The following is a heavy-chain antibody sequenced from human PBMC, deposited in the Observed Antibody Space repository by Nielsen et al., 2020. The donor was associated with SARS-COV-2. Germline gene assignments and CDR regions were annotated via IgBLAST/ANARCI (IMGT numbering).Heavy chain of an antibody. CDR3: ARAVGEVWPATMDY. V-gene: IGHV3-21*01. J-gene: IGHJ4*02. CDR2: ISSSSTYI. Sequence: WIRQPPGKGLEWVSSISSSSTYIYYADSVKGRFTISRDNARHSLFLQMDSLRGEDTGVYYCARAVGEVWPATMDYWGQGTLVTVSS. D-gene: IGHD1-26*01.